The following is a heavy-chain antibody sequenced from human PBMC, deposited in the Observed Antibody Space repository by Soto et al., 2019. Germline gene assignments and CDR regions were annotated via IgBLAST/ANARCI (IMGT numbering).Heavy chain of an antibody. J-gene: IGHJ4*02. CDR2: MNPNSGNT. Sequence: QVQLVQSGAEVKKPGASVKVSCKASGYTFTSYDINWVRQATGQGLEWMGWMNPNSGNTGYAQKLQGKDTMTRNTTISTAYMEVSSLRTEDTTVYYCVRGRAEYFDYWRQGTLVTVSS. CDR1: GYTFTSYD. V-gene: IGHV1-8*01. CDR3: VRGRAEYFDY.